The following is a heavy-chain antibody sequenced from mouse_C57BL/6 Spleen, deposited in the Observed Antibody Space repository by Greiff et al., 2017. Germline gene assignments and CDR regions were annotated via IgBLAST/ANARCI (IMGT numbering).Heavy chain of an antibody. V-gene: IGHV1-54*01. Sequence: QVQLQQSGAELVRPGTSVKVSCKASGYAFTNYLIEWVKQRPGQGLEWIGVINPGSGGTNYNEKFKGKATLTADKSSSTAYMQLSSLTSEDSAVYFGARWEEEGNSYAMDYWGQGTSVTVSS. J-gene: IGHJ4*01. CDR3: ARWEEEGNSYAMDY. D-gene: IGHD2-1*01. CDR1: GYAFTNYL. CDR2: INPGSGGT.